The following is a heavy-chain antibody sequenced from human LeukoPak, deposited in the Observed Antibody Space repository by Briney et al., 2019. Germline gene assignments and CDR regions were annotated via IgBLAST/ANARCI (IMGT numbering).Heavy chain of an antibody. J-gene: IGHJ6*02. V-gene: IGHV4-59*01. D-gene: IGHD2/OR15-2a*01. CDR3: ARAPTWNYGMDV. CDR1: GGSISNYY. Sequence: PSETLSLTCTVSGGSISNYYWSWIRQPPGKGLEWIGYIYYPGSTNYNPSLKSRVAISVDASKNQFSLKPSSVTAADTAVYHCARAPTWNYGMDVWGQGTTVTVSS. CDR2: IYYPGST.